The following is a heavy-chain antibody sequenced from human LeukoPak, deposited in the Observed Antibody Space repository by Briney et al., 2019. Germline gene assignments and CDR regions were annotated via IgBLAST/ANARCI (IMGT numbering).Heavy chain of an antibody. V-gene: IGHV3-9*01. CDR2: ISWNSRSI. D-gene: IGHD3-22*01. J-gene: IGHJ4*02. CDR1: GFTFHDYG. Sequence: GGSLRLSCVASGFTFHDYGIHWVRQAPGKGLEWVSGISWNSRSIGYADSVKGRFTFSRDNAKNSLYLQMNSLGVEDTAFYYCAKDSSSGYYRHLDYWGQGIQVTVSS. CDR3: AKDSSSGYYRHLDY.